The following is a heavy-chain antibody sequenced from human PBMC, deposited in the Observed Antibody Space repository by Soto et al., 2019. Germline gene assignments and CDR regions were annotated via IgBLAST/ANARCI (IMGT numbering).Heavy chain of an antibody. V-gene: IGHV1-69*02. CDR3: AVSTLVRLHRASWWY. D-gene: IGHD3-16*01. CDR2: IIPILGIA. Sequence: QVQLVQSGAEVKKPGSSVKVSCKASGGTFSSYTISWVRQAPGQGLEWMGGIIPILGIANYAQKFQGRVTITADNSPSEADMELSSVSAEDTAVYYGAVSTLVRLHRASWWYWGQGTLVNVSS. CDR1: GGTFSSYT. J-gene: IGHJ4*02.